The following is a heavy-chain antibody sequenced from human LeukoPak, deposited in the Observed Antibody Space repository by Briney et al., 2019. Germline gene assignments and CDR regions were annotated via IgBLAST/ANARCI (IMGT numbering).Heavy chain of an antibody. CDR3: ATPARVTTRHAFDI. CDR1: GYTLTELS. J-gene: IGHJ3*02. Sequence: ASVKVSCKVSGYTLTELSMHWVRQAPGKGLEWMGGFDPEDGETIYAQKFQGRVTMTEDTSTDTAYMELSSLRSEDTAVYYCATPARVTTRHAFDIWGQGTMVTVSS. V-gene: IGHV1-24*01. D-gene: IGHD4-17*01. CDR2: FDPEDGET.